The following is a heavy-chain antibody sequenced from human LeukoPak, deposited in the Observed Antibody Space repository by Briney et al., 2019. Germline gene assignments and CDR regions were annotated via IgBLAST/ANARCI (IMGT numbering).Heavy chain of an antibody. CDR2: VNAGNGNT. D-gene: IGHD4-17*01. CDR3: ARESSTVTASFDY. V-gene: IGHV1-3*01. Sequence: ASVKVSCKASGYTFTSYAMHWVRQAPGQRLEWMGWVNAGNGNTKYSQKFQGRVTITRDTSASTAYMELSSLRSEDTAVYYCARESSTVTASFDYWGQGTLVTVSS. CDR1: GYTFTSYA. J-gene: IGHJ4*02.